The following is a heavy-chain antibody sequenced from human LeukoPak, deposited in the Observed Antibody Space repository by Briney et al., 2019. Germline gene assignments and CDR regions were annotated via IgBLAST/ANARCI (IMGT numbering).Heavy chain of an antibody. V-gene: IGHV1-69*05. J-gene: IGHJ5*02. D-gene: IGHD3-3*01. CDR1: GGTFSSYA. CDR3: ARAGDYDFWCGYYNSWFDP. CDR2: IIPIFGTA. Sequence: ASVKVSCKASGGTFSSYAISWVRQAPGQGLEWMGRIIPIFGTANYAQKFQGRVTITTDESTSTAYMELSSLRSEDTAVYYCARAGDYDFWCGYYNSWFDPWGQGTLVTVSS.